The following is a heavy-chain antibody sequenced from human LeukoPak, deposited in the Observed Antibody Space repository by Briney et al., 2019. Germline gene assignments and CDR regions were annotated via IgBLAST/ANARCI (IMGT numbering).Heavy chain of an antibody. D-gene: IGHD4-23*01. CDR2: IKQDGSEK. CDR3: ASLRSYGSNSALDY. J-gene: IGHJ4*02. Sequence: GGSLRLSCAASGFTFRSYWMSWVRQAPGKGLEWIANIKQDGSEKYDVDSVKGRFTISRDNAKNSLYLQMNSLRAEDTAVYYCASLRSYGSNSALDYWGQGTLVTVSS. V-gene: IGHV3-7*01. CDR1: GFTFRSYW.